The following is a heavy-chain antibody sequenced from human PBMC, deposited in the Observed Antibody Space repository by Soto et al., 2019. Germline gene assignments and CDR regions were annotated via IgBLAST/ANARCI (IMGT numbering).Heavy chain of an antibody. CDR2: IYYDGRT. Sequence: QVQLQESGPGLVKPSGTLSLTCDVSGGSITNSNWWSWVRQPPGKGLEWIGEIYYDGRTKRNPSLKSRVTSPVDGSKKQVSLKLTSVTVADTAVYYCARTNYDNCGWLDPWGQGTLVTVSS. CDR1: GGSITNSNW. J-gene: IGHJ5*02. CDR3: ARTNYDNCGWLDP. V-gene: IGHV4-4*02. D-gene: IGHD3-16*01.